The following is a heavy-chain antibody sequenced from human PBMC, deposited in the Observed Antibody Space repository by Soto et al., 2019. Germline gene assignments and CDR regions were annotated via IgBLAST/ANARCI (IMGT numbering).Heavy chain of an antibody. J-gene: IGHJ6*02. CDR3: AKDIYGAVAGTGYYYGMDV. CDR1: GFTFSSYG. V-gene: IGHV3-30*18. D-gene: IGHD6-19*01. Sequence: HPGGSLRLSCAASGFTFSSYGMHWVRQAPGKGLEWVAVISYDGSNKYYADSVKGRFTISRDNSKNTLYLQMNSLRAEDTAVYYCAKDIYGAVAGTGYYYGMDVWGQGTTVTVSS. CDR2: ISYDGSNK.